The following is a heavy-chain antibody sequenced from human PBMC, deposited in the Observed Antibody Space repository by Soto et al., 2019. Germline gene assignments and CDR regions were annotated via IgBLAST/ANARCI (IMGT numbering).Heavy chain of an antibody. CDR1: GGTFSSYA. V-gene: IGHV1-69*13. Sequence: PSVKVSCKASGGTFSSYAISWVRQAPGQGLEWMGGIIPIFGTANYAQKFQGRVTITADESTSTAYMELSSLRSEDTAVYYCAREIVATTSGDAFDIWGQGTMVTVSS. D-gene: IGHD5-12*01. J-gene: IGHJ3*02. CDR3: AREIVATTSGDAFDI. CDR2: IIPIFGTA.